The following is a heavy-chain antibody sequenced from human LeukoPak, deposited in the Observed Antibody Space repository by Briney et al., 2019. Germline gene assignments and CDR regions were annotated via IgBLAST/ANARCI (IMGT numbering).Heavy chain of an antibody. D-gene: IGHD5-18*01. J-gene: IGHJ4*02. CDR3: ARAYSYVLY. Sequence: PGGSLRLSCAASGFTFSSYWMSWVRQAPGKGLEWVANIKLDGSEKNYVDSVKGRFTISRDNAKSSLYLQMNSQRDEDTAVYYCARAYSYVLYWGQGTLVTVSS. CDR2: IKLDGSEK. V-gene: IGHV3-7*04. CDR1: GFTFSSYW.